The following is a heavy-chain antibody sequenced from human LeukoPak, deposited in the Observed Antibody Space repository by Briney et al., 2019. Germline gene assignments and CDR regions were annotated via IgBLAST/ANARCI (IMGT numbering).Heavy chain of an antibody. Sequence: SETLSLTCTVSDGSFTSGSYYWGWIRQPPGKGLEWIATLYYSGTTIYTPSLKSRLAISRDPSTDQFSLRLTSVTAADTAVYYCARAPIVVVSTPSFDTWGQGILVTVSS. J-gene: IGHJ4*02. D-gene: IGHD3-22*01. CDR1: DGSFTSGSYY. CDR3: ARAPIVVVSTPSFDT. V-gene: IGHV4-39*07. CDR2: LYYSGTT.